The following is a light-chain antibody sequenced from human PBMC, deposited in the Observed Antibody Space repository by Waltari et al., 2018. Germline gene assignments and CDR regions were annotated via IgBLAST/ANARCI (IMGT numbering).Light chain of an antibody. J-gene: IGKJ5*01. CDR3: QQRSNWPIV. CDR1: QNINSW. CDR2: KAS. Sequence: DIQMTQSPSTLSASVGHRVTITCRASQNINSWLAWYQQKPGKAPKLLIYKASSLETGVPSRFSGSESGTEFTLTINSLQPDDFATYYCQQRSNWPIVFGQGTRLEIK. V-gene: IGKV1-5*03.